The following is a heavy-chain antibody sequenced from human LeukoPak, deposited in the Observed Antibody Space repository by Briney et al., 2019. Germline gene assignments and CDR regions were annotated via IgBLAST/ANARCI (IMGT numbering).Heavy chain of an antibody. CDR3: AKDIRSGRSYIFDY. Sequence: GGSLRLSCAASGFTFDDYAMHWVRQAQGKGVEWVSLISWDGGSTYYADSVKGRFTISRDNSKNSLYLQMNSLRAEDTALYYCAKDIRSGRSYIFDYWGQGTLVTVSS. CDR1: GFTFDDYA. J-gene: IGHJ4*02. CDR2: ISWDGGST. V-gene: IGHV3-43D*03. D-gene: IGHD3-10*01.